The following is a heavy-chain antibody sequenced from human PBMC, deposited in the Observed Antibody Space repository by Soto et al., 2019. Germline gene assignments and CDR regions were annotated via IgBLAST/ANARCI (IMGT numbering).Heavy chain of an antibody. V-gene: IGHV4-30-4*01. D-gene: IGHD5-12*01. CDR1: GGSISSGDYY. J-gene: IGHJ4*02. Sequence: QVQLQESGPGLVKPSQTLSLTCTVSGGSISSGDYYWSCIRQPPGKGLEGIGYPYYIGSTYYNPSLKSRVTITVDRSKNQFSLKLSSVTAADTAVYYCARAVGGTIRLFDYWGQGTLVTVSS. CDR2: PYYIGST. CDR3: ARAVGGTIRLFDY.